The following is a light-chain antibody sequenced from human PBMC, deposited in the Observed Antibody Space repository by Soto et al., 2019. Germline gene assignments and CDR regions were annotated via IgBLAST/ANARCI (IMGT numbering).Light chain of an antibody. Sequence: DIQMTQSPSSLSASVGDRVTITCRASQGISNYLAWYQQKPGKVPKLLIYAASTLQSGVPSRFSGSGSGTDFTITISSLQPEDVPTYYWQKYNSAPRTFGQGTKVEIK. CDR1: QGISNY. CDR2: AAS. V-gene: IGKV1-27*01. CDR3: QKYNSAPRT. J-gene: IGKJ1*01.